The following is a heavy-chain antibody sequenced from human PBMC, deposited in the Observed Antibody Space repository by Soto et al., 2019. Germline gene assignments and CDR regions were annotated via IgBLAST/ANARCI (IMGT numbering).Heavy chain of an antibody. Sequence: GGSLRLSSAASGFTFVDYAMHWVRQAPGKGLEWVSGISWNSGSIGYADSVKGRFTISRDNAKNSLYLQMNSLRAEDTALYYCAKDIAPTPDSSGPFDYWGQGTLVTVSS. CDR1: GFTFVDYA. CDR3: AKDIAPTPDSSGPFDY. CDR2: ISWNSGSI. J-gene: IGHJ4*02. D-gene: IGHD3-22*01. V-gene: IGHV3-9*01.